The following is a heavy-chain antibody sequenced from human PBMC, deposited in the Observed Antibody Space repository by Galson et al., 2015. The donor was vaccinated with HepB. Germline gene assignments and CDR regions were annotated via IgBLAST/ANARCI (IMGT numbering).Heavy chain of an antibody. V-gene: IGHV1-18*01. CDR1: GYTFTSYG. D-gene: IGHD3-10*01. J-gene: IGHJ6*03. CDR3: ARDMGQAYATIMDV. CDR2: ISAYNGNT. Sequence: SVKVSCKASGYTFTSYGVSWVRQAPGQGLEWMGWISAYNGNTNYAQKLQGRVTMTTDTSTSTAYMELRSLRSDDTAVYYCARDMGQAYATIMDVWGKGTTVTVSS.